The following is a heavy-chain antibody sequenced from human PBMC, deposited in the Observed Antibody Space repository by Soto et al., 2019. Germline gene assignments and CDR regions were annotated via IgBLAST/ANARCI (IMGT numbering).Heavy chain of an antibody. CDR1: GFTFSSYA. CDR2: ISANGRNT. Sequence: EVHLLESGGNVVQPGGSLRLSCAASGFTFSSYAMNWVRQAPGKGLEWVSSISANGRNTYYVDSVKCRFTISRDRSKNTLDLQLDSLRVEDTAIYFCVIALSSLGWLALGAPVDSGGQGTLVCVSS. V-gene: IGHV3-23*01. D-gene: IGHD5-18*01. J-gene: IGHJ4*02. CDR3: VIALSSLGWLALGAPVDS.